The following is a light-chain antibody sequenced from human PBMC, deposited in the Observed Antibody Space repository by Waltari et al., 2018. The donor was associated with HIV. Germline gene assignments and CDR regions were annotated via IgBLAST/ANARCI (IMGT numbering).Light chain of an antibody. CDR2: EVT. CDR1: SSDFGNYNL. Sequence: SALTQPASVSASPGQSIAISCTGISSDFGNYNLFSWFQHHPGKAPRLLIYEVTKRPSGVSDRFSGSKSGNTASLTISGLQAEDDADYYCCSYSGGPAWLFGGGTKLTVL. J-gene: IGLJ3*02. V-gene: IGLV2-23*02. CDR3: CSYSGGPAWL.